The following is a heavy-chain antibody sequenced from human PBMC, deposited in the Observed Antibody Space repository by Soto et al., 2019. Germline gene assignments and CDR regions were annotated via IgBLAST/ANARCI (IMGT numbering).Heavy chain of an antibody. CDR2: IPKDGSNK. D-gene: IGHD3-22*01. J-gene: IGHJ6*02. CDR1: RFTLSSYS. V-gene: IGHV3-30*02. Sequence: GAPVTLSCSVSRFTLSSYSMHWVSHPPRHGLEMVAVIPKDGSNKNYADPVKGRFTIYRDNSNNTLYLQMNSLRAEDTAVYYYAKSLYDSSGSECYYYYGRNGWSQGTKVTVSS. CDR3: AKSLYDSSGSECYYYYGRNG.